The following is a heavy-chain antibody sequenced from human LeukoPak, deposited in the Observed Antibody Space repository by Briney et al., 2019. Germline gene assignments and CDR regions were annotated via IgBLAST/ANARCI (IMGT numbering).Heavy chain of an antibody. D-gene: IGHD3-16*02. CDR2: ICHSGST. CDR1: GGSISSGGYS. Sequence: SQTLSLTCAVSGGSISSGGYSWSWIRQPPGKGLEWIGFICHSGSTYYNPYLKRRVTISVDRSKNQFSLKLSSVTAADTAVYYCARANTDMITFGGVITPGEGYFDYWGQGTLVTVSS. CDR3: ARANTDMITFGGVITPGEGYFDY. V-gene: IGHV4-30-2*01. J-gene: IGHJ4*02.